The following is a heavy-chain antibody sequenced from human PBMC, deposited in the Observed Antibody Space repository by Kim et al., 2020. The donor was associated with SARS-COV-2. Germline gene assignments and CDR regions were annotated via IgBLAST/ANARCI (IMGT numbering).Heavy chain of an antibody. CDR2: INPSGGST. J-gene: IGHJ4*02. CDR3: ARDRGGRITMVRGVIGGVDY. V-gene: IGHV1-46*01. CDR1: GYTFTSYY. D-gene: IGHD3-10*01. Sequence: ASVKVSCKASGYTFTSYYMHWVRQAPGQGLEWMGIINPSGGSTSYAQKFQGRVTMTRDTSTSTVYMELSSLRSEDTAVYYCARDRGGRITMVRGVIGGVDYWGQGTLVTVSS.